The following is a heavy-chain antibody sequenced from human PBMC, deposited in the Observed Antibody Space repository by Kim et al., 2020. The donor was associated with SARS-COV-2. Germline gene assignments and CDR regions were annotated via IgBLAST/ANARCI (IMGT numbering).Heavy chain of an antibody. CDR1: RDSVSSNSAA. J-gene: IGHJ5*02. V-gene: IGHV6-1*01. D-gene: IGHD5-12*01. CDR3: AREGSGYDSSDLWWFDP. Sequence: SQTLSLTCAISRDSVSSNSAAWNWIRQSPSRGLEWLGRTYYRSKWYNDYAVSVKSRITINPDTAKNQFSLQLNSVTPEATAVYYCAREGSGYDSSDLWWFDPWGQGTLATVSS. CDR2: TYYRSKWYN.